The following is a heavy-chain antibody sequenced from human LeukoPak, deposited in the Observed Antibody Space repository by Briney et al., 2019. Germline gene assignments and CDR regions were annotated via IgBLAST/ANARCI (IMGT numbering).Heavy chain of an antibody. CDR2: IYYSGST. Sequence: SETLSLTCTVSGGSVSSGSYYWSWIRQPPGKGLEWIGYIYYSGSTNYNPSLKSRVTISVDTSKNQFSLKLSSVTAADTAMYYCARGGYYDSSGYYSAHFDYWGQGTLVTVSS. J-gene: IGHJ4*02. D-gene: IGHD3-22*01. CDR3: ARGGYYDSSGYYSAHFDY. CDR1: GGSVSSGSYY. V-gene: IGHV4-61*01.